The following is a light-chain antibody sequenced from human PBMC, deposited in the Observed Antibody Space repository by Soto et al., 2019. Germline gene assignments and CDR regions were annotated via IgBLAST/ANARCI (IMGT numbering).Light chain of an antibody. V-gene: IGKV1-12*01. CDR2: GAS. J-gene: IGKJ4*01. CDR1: QGISNW. Sequence: DIQMTQSPSSVSASVGDRVTITCRASQGISNWLAWYQQQPGRAPKLLIYGASTLQTGVPIRFSDSGSRPHFTLIISSLQSEDFAAYYCQQTNPIFPLTFGGGTRVEIK. CDR3: QQTNPIFPLT.